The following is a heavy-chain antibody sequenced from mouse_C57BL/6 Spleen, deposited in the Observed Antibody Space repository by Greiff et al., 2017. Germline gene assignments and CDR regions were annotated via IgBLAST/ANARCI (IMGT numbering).Heavy chain of an antibody. V-gene: IGHV5-4*03. CDR2: ISDGGSYT. CDR1: GFTFSSYA. D-gene: IGHD2-1*01. J-gene: IGHJ2*01. CDR3: AYGYGNLCFGY. Sequence: EVKLVESGGGLVKPGGSLKLSCAASGFTFSSYAMSWVRQTPEKRLEWVATISDGGSYTYYPDNVKGRFTISRDNAKNNLYLQMSQLISEDTAMYYWAYGYGNLCFGYWGQGTTLTVSS.